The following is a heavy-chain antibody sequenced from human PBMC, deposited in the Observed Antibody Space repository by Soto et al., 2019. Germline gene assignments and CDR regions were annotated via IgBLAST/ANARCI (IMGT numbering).Heavy chain of an antibody. V-gene: IGHV4-31*03. Sequence: PSETLSLTCTVSGGSISIGGYYWSWLRQHPGKGLEWIGYIYYSGSTYYNPSLKSRVTISVDTSKNQFSLKLSSVTAADTAVYYCARVFNSGSNNEFDYWGQGNPLTVSS. J-gene: IGHJ4*02. CDR1: GGSISIGGYY. CDR2: IYYSGST. CDR3: ARVFNSGSNNEFDY. D-gene: IGHD1-26*01.